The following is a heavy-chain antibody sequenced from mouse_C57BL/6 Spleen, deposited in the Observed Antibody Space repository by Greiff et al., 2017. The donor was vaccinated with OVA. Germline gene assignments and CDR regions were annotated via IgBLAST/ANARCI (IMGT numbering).Heavy chain of an antibody. CDR1: GYTFTSYW. V-gene: IGHV1-55*01. D-gene: IGHD2-2*01. Sequence: QVQLQQPGAELVKPGASVKMSCKASGYTFTSYWITWVKQRPGQGLEWIGDIYPGSGSTNYNEKFKSKATLTVDTSSSTAYMQLSSLTSEDSAVYYCARGVTTFPYAMDYWGQGTSVTVSS. CDR3: ARGVTTFPYAMDY. CDR2: IYPGSGST. J-gene: IGHJ4*01.